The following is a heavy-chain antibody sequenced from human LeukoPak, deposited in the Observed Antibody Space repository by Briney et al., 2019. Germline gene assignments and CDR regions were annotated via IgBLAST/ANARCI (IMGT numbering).Heavy chain of an antibody. CDR2: ISSSSSYI. CDR1: GFTFDDYG. J-gene: IGHJ4*02. D-gene: IGHD5-12*01. V-gene: IGHV3-21*01. CDR3: AGIRGFAYYFDY. Sequence: SGGSLRLSCAASGFTFDDYGMSWVRQAPGKGLEWVSSISSSSSYIYYADSVKGRFTISRDNAKNSLYLQMNSLRAEDTAVYYCAGIRGFAYYFDYWGQGTLVTVSS.